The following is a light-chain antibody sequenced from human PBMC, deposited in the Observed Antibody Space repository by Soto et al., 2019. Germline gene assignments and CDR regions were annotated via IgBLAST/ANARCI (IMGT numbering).Light chain of an antibody. J-gene: IGLJ2*01. Sequence: QSALTQPASVSGSPGQSITISYTGTSNEVGDSNYVSWYQQHPGKAPKLMIYEVSHRPSGVSDRFSASKSDNTASLSISGLQAEDEAHYYCTAYIRSSTLFGGGTKVTVL. CDR2: EVS. CDR3: TAYIRSSTL. CDR1: SNEVGDSNY. V-gene: IGLV2-14*01.